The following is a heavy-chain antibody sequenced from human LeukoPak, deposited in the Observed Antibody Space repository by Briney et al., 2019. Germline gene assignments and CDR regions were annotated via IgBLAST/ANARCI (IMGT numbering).Heavy chain of an antibody. D-gene: IGHD6-13*01. CDR1: GGSFSGYY. CDR3: ATGIIAAAGARWFDP. CDR2: INHSGST. J-gene: IGHJ5*02. Sequence: PSETLSLTCAVYGGSFSGYYRSWIRQPPGKGLEWIGEINHSGSTNYNPSLKSRVTISVDTSKNQFSLKLSSVTAADTAVYYCATGIIAAAGARWFDPWGQGTLVTVSS. V-gene: IGHV4-34*01.